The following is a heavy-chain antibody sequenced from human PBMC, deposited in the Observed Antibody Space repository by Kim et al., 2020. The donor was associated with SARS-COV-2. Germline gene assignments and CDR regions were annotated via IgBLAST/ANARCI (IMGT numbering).Heavy chain of an antibody. CDR2: IDPSDSYT. J-gene: IGHJ5*02. CDR3: ARHSDYYGSGSYFVSVKSEVDP. D-gene: IGHD3-10*01. Sequence: GESLKISCKGSGYSFTSYWISWVRQMPGKGLEWMGRIDPSDSYTNYSPSFQGHVTISADKSISTAYLQWSSLKASDTAMYYCARHSDYYGSGSYFVSVKSEVDPWGQGTLVTVSS. V-gene: IGHV5-10-1*01. CDR1: GYSFTSYW.